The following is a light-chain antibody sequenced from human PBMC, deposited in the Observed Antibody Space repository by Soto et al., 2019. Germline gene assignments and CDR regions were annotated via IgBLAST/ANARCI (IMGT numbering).Light chain of an antibody. CDR3: RSYYSSLSGFDV. J-gene: IGLJ1*01. Sequence: QSVLTQPPSVSGAPGQRVTISCTGSSSNIGAGYDVHWYQQLPGTAPKLLIYGNSNRPSGVPDRFSGSKSGTSASLAITGLQAEDEADDYCRSYYSSLSGFDVFGAGTKLTVL. CDR2: GNS. CDR1: SSNIGAGYD. V-gene: IGLV1-40*01.